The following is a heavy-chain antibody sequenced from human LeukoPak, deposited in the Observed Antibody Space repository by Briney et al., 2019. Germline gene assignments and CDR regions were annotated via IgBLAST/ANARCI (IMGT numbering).Heavy chain of an antibody. CDR3: ARYYGSGSTGGYFDY. CDR1: GDSISSYY. Sequence: PSETLSLTCTVSGDSISSYYWSWIRQPAGKGLEWIGRIYTSGSTNYNPSLKSRVTISVDKSKNQYSLKLSSVTAADTAVYYCARYYGSGSTGGYFDYWGQGTLVTVSS. D-gene: IGHD3-10*01. V-gene: IGHV4-4*07. CDR2: IYTSGST. J-gene: IGHJ4*02.